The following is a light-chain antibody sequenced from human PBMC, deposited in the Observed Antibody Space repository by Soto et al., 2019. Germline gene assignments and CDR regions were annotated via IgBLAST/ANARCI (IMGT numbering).Light chain of an antibody. CDR3: CSYAGSYTLVV. Sequence: QSVLTQPRPVSGSPGQSVTISCTGTSSDVGGYNYVSWYQQHPGKAPKLMIYDVSKRPSGVPDRFSGSKSGNTASPTISGLQAEDEADYYCCSYAGSYTLVVFGGGTQLTVL. CDR2: DVS. V-gene: IGLV2-11*01. CDR1: SSDVGGYNY. J-gene: IGLJ2*01.